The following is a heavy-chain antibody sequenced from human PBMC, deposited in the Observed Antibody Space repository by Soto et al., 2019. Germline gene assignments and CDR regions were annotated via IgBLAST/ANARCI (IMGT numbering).Heavy chain of an antibody. Sequence: QVQLQESGPGLVKPSETLSLTCTVSGGSISSYYWSWIRQPPGKGLEWIGYIYYSGSTNYNPSLRGSVTISVDSSKNHCPLKLGSVTAADTAVYYCARCLAGGGWFDPWGQGTLVTVSS. CDR1: GGSISSYY. D-gene: IGHD3-10*01. CDR2: IYYSGST. V-gene: IGHV4-59*01. CDR3: ARCLAGGGWFDP. J-gene: IGHJ5*02.